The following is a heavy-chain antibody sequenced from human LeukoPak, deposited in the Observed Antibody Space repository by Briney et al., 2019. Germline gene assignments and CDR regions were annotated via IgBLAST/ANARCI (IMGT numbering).Heavy chain of an antibody. V-gene: IGHV4-4*07. Sequence: PSETLSLTCVVSGGSISSYNWNWIRQPAGKGLEWIGRIYPTGSTNHNPSLRSRLTISIDTSKNQFSLKLNSVTAADTAVYYCARDQQRAPFDYWGQGILVTVSS. CDR2: IYPTGST. J-gene: IGHJ4*02. CDR3: ARDQQRAPFDY. D-gene: IGHD1/OR15-1a*01. CDR1: GGSISSYN.